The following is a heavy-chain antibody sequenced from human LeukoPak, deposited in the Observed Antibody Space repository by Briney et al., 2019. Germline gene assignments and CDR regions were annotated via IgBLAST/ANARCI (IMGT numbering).Heavy chain of an antibody. V-gene: IGHV3-48*03. CDR1: GFAFSAYE. J-gene: IGHJ4*02. D-gene: IGHD6-19*01. CDR2: FAGSDTTI. Sequence: PGGSLRLSCAASGFAFSAYEMNWVRQAPGKGLEWVAYFAGSDTTIYYADSVRGRFTTSRDNAKNSVYLQMNSLRVEDTAVYYCARVQRSSGWHFGGQGTLVTVSS. CDR3: ARVQRSSGWHF.